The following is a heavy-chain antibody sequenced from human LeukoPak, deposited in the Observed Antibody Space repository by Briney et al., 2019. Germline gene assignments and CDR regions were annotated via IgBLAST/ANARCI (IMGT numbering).Heavy chain of an antibody. CDR2: IYHSGST. J-gene: IGHJ4*02. CDR1: GGSISSGGYS. D-gene: IGHD2-15*01. V-gene: IGHV4-30-2*01. CDR3: ARGPPLYCSGGSCYPYYFDY. Sequence: SETLSLTCAVSGGSISSGGYSWSWIRQPPGKGQEWIGYIYHSGSTYYNPSLKSRVTISVDRSKNQFSLKLSSVTAADTAVYYCARGPPLYCSGGSCYPYYFDYWGQGTLVTVSS.